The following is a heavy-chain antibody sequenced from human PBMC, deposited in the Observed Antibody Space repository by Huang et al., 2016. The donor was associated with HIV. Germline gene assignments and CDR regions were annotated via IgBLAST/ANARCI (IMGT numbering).Heavy chain of an antibody. J-gene: IGHJ4*02. Sequence: QVQLVESGGGVVQPGRSLRLSCAASGFTFSSYAMHWVRQGPGKGLEGVAVISYDGSNKYYADSVKGRFTISRDNSKNTLYLQMNSLRAEDTAVYYCARGSRSNGVSSFDYWGQGTLVTVSS. CDR2: ISYDGSNK. CDR1: GFTFSSYA. V-gene: IGHV3-30-3*01. CDR3: ARGSRSNGVSSFDY. D-gene: IGHD2-8*01.